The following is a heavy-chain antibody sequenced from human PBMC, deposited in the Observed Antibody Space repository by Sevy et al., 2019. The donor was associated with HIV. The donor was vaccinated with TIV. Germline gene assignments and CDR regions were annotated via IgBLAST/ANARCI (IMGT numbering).Heavy chain of an antibody. D-gene: IGHD7-27*01. CDR2: ISKSGSTT. CDR1: GFTFSHHN. CDR3: AREENRELGTIPLDS. Sequence: GGSLRLSCAASGFTFSHHNMNWVRQAPGKGLEWISYISKSGSTTYFAAWVRGRFTISRDNAKNSLFLEMHSLTDEDMAVYYCAREENRELGTIPLDSWGRGIQVTVSS. V-gene: IGHV3-48*02. J-gene: IGHJ4*02.